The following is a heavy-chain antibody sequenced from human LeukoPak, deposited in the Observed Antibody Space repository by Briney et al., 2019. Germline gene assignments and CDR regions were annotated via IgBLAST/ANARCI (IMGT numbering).Heavy chain of an antibody. V-gene: IGHV4-4*08. CDR1: GGSISPYY. Sequence: SETLSLTCSVSGGSISPYYWSCVRQPPGKGLEYIGDIFSSGGTSYSPSLKSRVTISIDTSRSQFSLTLTSVTAADTAMYYCAREAAWSRGDAFDIWGQGTMVTVSS. CDR3: AREAAWSRGDAFDI. J-gene: IGHJ3*02. D-gene: IGHD2-15*01. CDR2: IFSSGGT.